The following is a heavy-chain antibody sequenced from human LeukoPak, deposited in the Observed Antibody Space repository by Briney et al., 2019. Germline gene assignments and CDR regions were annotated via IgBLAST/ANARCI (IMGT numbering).Heavy chain of an antibody. J-gene: IGHJ6*02. V-gene: IGHV3-30*18. CDR2: ISYDGSNT. CDR3: AKERGSGNYYFAMDV. Sequence: GGSLRLSCVVSGFIISSDYMSWVRQAPGKGLEWVAVISYDGSNTYYADSVKGRFTISRDNSKSTLYLQMNSLRPEDTAVYYCAKERGSGNYYFAMDVWGQGTTVTVSS. CDR1: GFIISSDY. D-gene: IGHD3-10*01.